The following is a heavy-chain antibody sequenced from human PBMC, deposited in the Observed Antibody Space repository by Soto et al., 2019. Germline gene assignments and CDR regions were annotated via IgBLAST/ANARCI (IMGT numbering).Heavy chain of an antibody. J-gene: IGHJ4*02. CDR1: GYTFTSYG. CDR2: ISGYNGNT. Sequence: ASVKVSCKASGYTFTSYGFSWVRQAPGQGLEWMGWISGYNGNTKFAEKVQGRVTMTTDTSTSTGYMELRSLRSDDTAVYYCARGMAWLSGTYFDYWGQGTLVTVSS. D-gene: IGHD3-3*01. V-gene: IGHV1-18*01. CDR3: ARGMAWLSGTYFDY.